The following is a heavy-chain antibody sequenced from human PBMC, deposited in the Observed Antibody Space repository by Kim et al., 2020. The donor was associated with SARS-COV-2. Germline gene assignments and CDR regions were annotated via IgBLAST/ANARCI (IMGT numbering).Heavy chain of an antibody. CDR2: IKQDGSEK. V-gene: IGHV3-7*01. CDR3: ARGGSSSCPRGCVDY. Sequence: GGSLRLSCAASGFTFSSYWMSWVRQAPGKGLEWVANIKQDGSEKYYVDSVKGRFTISRDNAKNSLYLQMNSLRAEDTAVYYCARGGSSSCPRGCVDYWGQGTLVTVSS. J-gene: IGHJ4*02. D-gene: IGHD6-13*01. CDR1: GFTFSSYW.